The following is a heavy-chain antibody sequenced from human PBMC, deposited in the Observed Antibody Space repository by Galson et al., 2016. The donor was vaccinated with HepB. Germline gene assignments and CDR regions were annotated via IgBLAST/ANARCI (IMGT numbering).Heavy chain of an antibody. D-gene: IGHD2-15*01. V-gene: IGHV4-4*07. CDR3: AREGAALAATYNCFDP. CDR1: YF. CDR2: IYFTGTT. Sequence: YFWNWVRQPAGKGLEWIGRIYFTGTTNYSPSLKSRVTMSVDPSKNQLSLKLNSVTAADTAVYYCAREGAALAATYNCFDPWGQGTLVTVSS. J-gene: IGHJ5*02.